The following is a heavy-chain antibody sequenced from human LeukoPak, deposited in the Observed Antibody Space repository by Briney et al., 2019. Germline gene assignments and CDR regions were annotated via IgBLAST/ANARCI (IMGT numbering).Heavy chain of an antibody. CDR1: GFTFSSYA. CDR3: ATEKGDSPDY. CDR2: ISGSGANT. J-gene: IGHJ4*02. D-gene: IGHD2-21*01. Sequence: PGGSLRLSCAASGFTFSSYAMSWVRQAPGKGMEWVSGISGSGANTYHADSVKGRFTISRDNSKNTLYIQMNNLRAEDTAVYYCATEKGDSPDYWGQGTLVTVSS. V-gene: IGHV3-23*01.